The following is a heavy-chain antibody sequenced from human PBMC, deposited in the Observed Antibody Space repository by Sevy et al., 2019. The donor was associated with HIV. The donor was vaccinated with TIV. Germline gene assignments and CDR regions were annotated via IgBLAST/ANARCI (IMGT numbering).Heavy chain of an antibody. Sequence: ASVKVSCKASGYTFTSYGISWVRQAPGQGLEWMGWISAYNGNTNYAQKLQGRVTMTTDTSTSTACMVLRSLRSDDTAVYYCARDRAGIAVAGDYDAFDIWGQGTMVTVSS. CDR2: ISAYNGNT. CDR1: GYTFTSYG. J-gene: IGHJ3*02. D-gene: IGHD6-19*01. CDR3: ARDRAGIAVAGDYDAFDI. V-gene: IGHV1-18*04.